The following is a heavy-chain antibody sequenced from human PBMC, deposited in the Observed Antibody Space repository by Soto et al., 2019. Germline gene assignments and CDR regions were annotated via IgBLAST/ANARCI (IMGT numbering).Heavy chain of an antibody. V-gene: IGHV1-2*04. J-gene: IGHJ6*02. CDR3: ARDGYCVSTTCYFLPDV. CDR2: INPNSGGT. Sequence: ASVKVSCKASGYTFTSYDINWVRQAPGQGLEWMGWINPNSGGTNYAQKFQGWVTMTRDTSISTAYMELSSLRDEDTAVYYCARDGYCVSTTCYFLPDVWGQGTTVTVSS. D-gene: IGHD2-2*03. CDR1: GYTFTSYD.